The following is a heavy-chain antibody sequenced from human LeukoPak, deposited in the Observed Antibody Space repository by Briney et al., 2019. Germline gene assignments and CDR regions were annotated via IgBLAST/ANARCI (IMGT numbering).Heavy chain of an antibody. CDR2: IYYSGST. V-gene: IGHV4-59*01. CDR1: GGSINSYS. D-gene: IGHD3-3*01. CDR3: ARGRFLDAFDI. Sequence: PSETLSLTCTVSGGSINSYSWSWIRQPPGKGLEWIGYIYYSGSTNYNPSLKSRLTISVDTSKNQFSLKLSSVTAADTAVYYCARGRFLDAFDIWGQGTMVTVSS. J-gene: IGHJ3*02.